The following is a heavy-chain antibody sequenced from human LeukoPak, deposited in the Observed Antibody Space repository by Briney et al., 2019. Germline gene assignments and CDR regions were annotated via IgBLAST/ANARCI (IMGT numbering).Heavy chain of an antibody. J-gene: IGHJ4*02. CDR2: IYNSGST. D-gene: IGHD6-6*01. CDR3: ARVGYSSSIDY. Sequence: NPSETLSLTCTVSGGSISTYFWSWIRQPAGKGLEWIGRIYNSGSTNYNPSLKSRVTMSVDTSKNQFSLKLSSVTAADTAVYYCARVGYSSSIDYWGQGTLVTVSS. CDR1: GGSISTYF. V-gene: IGHV4-4*07.